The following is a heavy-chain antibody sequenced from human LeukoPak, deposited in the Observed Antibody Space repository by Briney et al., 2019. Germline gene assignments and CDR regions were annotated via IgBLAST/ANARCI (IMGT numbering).Heavy chain of an antibody. V-gene: IGHV4-59*01. D-gene: IGHD6-13*01. J-gene: IGHJ4*02. CDR1: GGSISSYY. CDR2: IYNSGST. Sequence: SETLSLTCTVSGGSISSYYWSWIRQPPGKGLERIGYIYNSGSTNYNPSLKSRVTISVDTSKNQFSLKLSSVTAADTAVYYCARLYSSSLGRVFDYWGQGTLVTVSS. CDR3: ARLYSSSLGRVFDY.